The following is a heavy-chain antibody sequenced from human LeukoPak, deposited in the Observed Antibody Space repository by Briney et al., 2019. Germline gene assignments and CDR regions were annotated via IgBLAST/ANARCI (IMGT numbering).Heavy chain of an antibody. CDR1: GFTFSSYW. V-gene: IGHV3-7*01. CDR3: ARDAGEYDSSGYYFGYFDY. Sequence: GSLRLSCAASGFTFSSYWMSWVRQAPGKGLEWVANIKQDGSEKYYVDSVKGRFTISRDNAKNSLYLQMNSLRAEDTAVYYCARDAGEYDSSGYYFGYFDYWGQGTLVTVSS. CDR2: IKQDGSEK. J-gene: IGHJ4*02. D-gene: IGHD3-22*01.